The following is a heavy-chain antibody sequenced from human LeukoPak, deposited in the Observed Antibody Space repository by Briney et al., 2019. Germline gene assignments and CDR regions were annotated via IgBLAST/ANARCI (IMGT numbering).Heavy chain of an antibody. CDR2: IYYSGST. CDR1: GDSISSYY. CDR3: ARSRDGYNQNTPLYY. V-gene: IGHV4-59*01. Sequence: KSSETLSLTCNVSGDSISSYYWSWIRQPPGKGLQWIGHIYYSGSTNYNPSLKSRVTISVDTSKNQFSLKMSSATAADTAVYYCARSRDGYNQNTPLYYWGQGTLVTVSS. J-gene: IGHJ4*02. D-gene: IGHD5-24*01.